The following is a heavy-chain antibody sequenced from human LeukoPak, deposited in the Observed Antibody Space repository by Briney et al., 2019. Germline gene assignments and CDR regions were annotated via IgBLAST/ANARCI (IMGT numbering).Heavy chain of an antibody. J-gene: IGHJ5*02. D-gene: IGHD3-3*01. V-gene: IGHV1-8*03. CDR3: ATVLGRITIFGVVILGGFDP. Sequence: ASVKVSCKASGYTFTSYDINWVRQATGQGLEWMGWMNPNSGNTGYAQKFQGGVTITRNTSISTAYMELSSLRSEDTAVYYCATVLGRITIFGVVILGGFDPWGQGTLVTVSS. CDR2: MNPNSGNT. CDR1: GYTFTSYD.